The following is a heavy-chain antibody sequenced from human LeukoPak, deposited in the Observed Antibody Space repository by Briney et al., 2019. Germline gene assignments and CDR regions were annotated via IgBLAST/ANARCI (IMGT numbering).Heavy chain of an antibody. CDR1: GGSISSYY. Sequence: SETLSLSCAVSGGSISSYYWSWIRQPPGKGLEWIGYIYYSGSTNYNPSLKSRVTISVDTSKNQFSLKLSSVTAADTAVYYCARDQTKHSGMFDPWGQGTLVTVSS. D-gene: IGHD3-10*01. V-gene: IGHV4-59*01. CDR3: ARDQTKHSGMFDP. J-gene: IGHJ5*02. CDR2: IYYSGST.